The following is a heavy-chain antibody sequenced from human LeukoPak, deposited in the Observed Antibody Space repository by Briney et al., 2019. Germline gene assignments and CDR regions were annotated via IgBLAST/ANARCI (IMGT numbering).Heavy chain of an antibody. Sequence: ASVKVSCKASGYTFTAYYIHWVRQAPGQGLEWMAWINPNTGDTNYAQKVQGRVTMARDTSISTAYMELSRLRSDDTAVYYCARGSGNYWFDPWGQGTLVTVSS. V-gene: IGHV1-2*02. J-gene: IGHJ5*02. CDR1: GYTFTAYY. CDR3: ARGSGNYWFDP. D-gene: IGHD1-26*01. CDR2: INPNTGDT.